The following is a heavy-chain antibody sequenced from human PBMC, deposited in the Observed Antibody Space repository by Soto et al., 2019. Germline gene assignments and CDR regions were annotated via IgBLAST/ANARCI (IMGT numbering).Heavy chain of an antibody. J-gene: IGHJ4*02. D-gene: IGHD6-25*01. Sequence: QVQLQESGPGLVKPSETLSLTCTVSGGSINSYYWSWIRQPPGKGLEWIGYIYYSGNTNYNPSLKSRVTISVDTSTNQFSLKLTSVTAADTAVYYCARAQAASTYYCDYLGQGTLVTASS. V-gene: IGHV4-59*01. CDR2: IYYSGNT. CDR3: ARAQAASTYYCDY. CDR1: GGSINSYY.